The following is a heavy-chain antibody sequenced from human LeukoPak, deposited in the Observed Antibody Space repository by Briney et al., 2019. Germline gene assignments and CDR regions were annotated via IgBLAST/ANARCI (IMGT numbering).Heavy chain of an antibody. CDR1: GFTFSSYS. D-gene: IGHD3-10*01. V-gene: IGHV3-21*01. Sequence: GGSLRLSCAASGFTFSSYSMNWVRQAPGKGLEWVSSISSSSSYIYYADSVKGRFTISRDNAKNSLYLQMNSLRAEDTAVYCCARLVRGPWFDPWGQGTLVTVSS. J-gene: IGHJ5*02. CDR2: ISSSSSYI. CDR3: ARLVRGPWFDP.